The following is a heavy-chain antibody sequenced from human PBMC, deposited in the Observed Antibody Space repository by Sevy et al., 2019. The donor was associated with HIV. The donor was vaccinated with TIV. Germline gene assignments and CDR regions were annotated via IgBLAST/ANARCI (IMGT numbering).Heavy chain of an antibody. D-gene: IGHD6-19*01. CDR1: GFTFGDYA. J-gene: IGHJ4*02. CDR2: IKTKTYSGTT. Sequence: GGSLRLSCTASGFTFGDYAMSWFRQAPGKGLEWVGFIKTKTYSGTTEYAASVKGRFIISRDDSKNIAYLQMNSLKTGDTAVYYCTRDLYGSGWFYFDYWGQGTLVTVSS. V-gene: IGHV3-49*03. CDR3: TRDLYGSGWFYFDY.